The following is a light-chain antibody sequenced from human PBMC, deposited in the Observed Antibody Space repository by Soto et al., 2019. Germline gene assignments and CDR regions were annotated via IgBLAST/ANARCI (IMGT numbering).Light chain of an antibody. CDR2: EVS. V-gene: IGLV2-8*01. Sequence: QSALTQPPSASGSPGQSVTISCTGTSSDVGGYNYVSWYQQYPGKAPKLMIYEVSKRPSGVPDRFSGSKSGKTASLTVSGLQPEGEADYSCTSYAGSNIWVFGGGTQLTVL. J-gene: IGLJ3*02. CDR1: SSDVGGYNY. CDR3: TSYAGSNIWV.